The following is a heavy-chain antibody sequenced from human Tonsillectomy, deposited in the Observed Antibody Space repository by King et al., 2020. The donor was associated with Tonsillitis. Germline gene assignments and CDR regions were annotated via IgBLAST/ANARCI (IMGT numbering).Heavy chain of an antibody. V-gene: IGHV4-59*01. J-gene: IGHJ3*02. CDR2: IYYSGST. CDR1: GGSISSYY. D-gene: IGHD3-9*01. Sequence: QLQESGPGLVKPSETLSLTCTVSGGSISSYYWSWLRQPPGKGLEWIGYIYYSGSTNYNPSLKSRVTISVDTSKNQFSLKLSSVTAADTAVYYCARESRYFDWLPPRGAFDIWGQGTMVTVSS. CDR3: ARESRYFDWLPPRGAFDI.